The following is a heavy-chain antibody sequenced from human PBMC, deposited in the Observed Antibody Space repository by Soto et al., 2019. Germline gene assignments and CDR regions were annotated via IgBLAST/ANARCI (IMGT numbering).Heavy chain of an antibody. Sequence: EVQLVESGRGLVQPGGSLRLSCAASGFTFSSYSMNWVRQAPGKGLEWVSYISSSNSTIYYADSVKGRFTISRDNAKNSLYLQMNSLRAEDTAVYYCAREGDSSGWYNWFDPWGQGTLVTVSS. CDR3: AREGDSSGWYNWFDP. J-gene: IGHJ5*02. CDR1: GFTFSSYS. V-gene: IGHV3-48*01. CDR2: ISSSNSTI. D-gene: IGHD3-22*01.